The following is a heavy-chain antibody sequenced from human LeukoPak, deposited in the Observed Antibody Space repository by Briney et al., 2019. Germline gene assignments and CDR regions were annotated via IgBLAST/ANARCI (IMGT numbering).Heavy chain of an antibody. D-gene: IGHD2-2*01. CDR3: ARVVPAATFDY. J-gene: IGHJ4*02. CDR1: GGSISSGGYY. CDR2: IYYSGST. V-gene: IGHV4-31*03. Sequence: PSETLSLTCTVSGGSISSGGYYWSWIRQHPGKGLEWIGYIYYSGSTYYNPSLKSRVTISVDTSKNQFSLKLSSVTAADTAVYYCARVVPAATFDYWGQGTLVTVSS.